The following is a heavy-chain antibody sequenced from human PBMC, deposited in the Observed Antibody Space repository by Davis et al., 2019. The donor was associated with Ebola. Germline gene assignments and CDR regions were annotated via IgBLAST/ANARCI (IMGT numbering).Heavy chain of an antibody. CDR3: AGGMGWLMDV. CDR1: GLNFNNSW. Sequence: GESLKIPCVVSGLNFNNSWMNWVRQAPGKGLEWVANIKYDGSERYYVDSVKGRLTISRDNAKNSLFLQMNSLRAEDTGVYYCAGGMGWLMDVWGKGTTVTVSS. CDR2: IKYDGSER. D-gene: IGHD5-12*01. J-gene: IGHJ6*04. V-gene: IGHV3-7*03.